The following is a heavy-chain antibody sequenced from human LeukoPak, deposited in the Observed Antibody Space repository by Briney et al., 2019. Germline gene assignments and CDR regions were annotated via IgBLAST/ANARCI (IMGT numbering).Heavy chain of an antibody. CDR1: GGSISSGGYY. CDR2: IYYSGST. V-gene: IGHV4-61*08. Sequence: SETLSLTCTVSGGSISSGGYYWSWIRQHPGKGLEWIGYIYYSGSTNYNPSLKSRVTISVDTSKNQFSLKLSSVTAADTAVYYCARENSANWFDPWGQGTLVTVSS. CDR3: ARENSANWFDP. D-gene: IGHD4-23*01. J-gene: IGHJ5*02.